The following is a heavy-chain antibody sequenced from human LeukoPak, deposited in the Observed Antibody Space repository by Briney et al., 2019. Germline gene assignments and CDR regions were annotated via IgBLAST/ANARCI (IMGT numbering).Heavy chain of an antibody. D-gene: IGHD6-19*01. J-gene: IGHJ4*02. Sequence: GGSLRLSCAASGFAFSNQAMGWVRQAPGKGLEGVSGISDSGDITYYADSAKGRFTISRDNAKNTLFLQMNSLRVEDTAVYYCAKDARRTSGWYFFDYWGQGTLVTVSS. CDR1: GFAFSNQA. V-gene: IGHV3-23*01. CDR3: AKDARRTSGWYFFDY. CDR2: ISDSGDIT.